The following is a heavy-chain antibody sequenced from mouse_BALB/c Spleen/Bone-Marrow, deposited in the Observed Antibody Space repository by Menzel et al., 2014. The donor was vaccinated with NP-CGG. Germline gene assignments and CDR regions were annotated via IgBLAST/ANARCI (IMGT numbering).Heavy chain of an antibody. CDR1: GFTFSSYA. J-gene: IGHJ3*01. CDR3: ACLDGYFVPY. D-gene: IGHD2-3*01. CDR2: ISSGASYT. V-gene: IGHV5-9-3*01. Sequence: EVKLQESGGGLMKPGGSLKLSCAAPGFTFSSYAMSWVRQTPEKRLEWVASISSGASYTYYLDSVKGRFTISRDNAKNTLYLQMSSLRSEDTAVYYCACLDGYFVPYWGQGTLVTVSA.